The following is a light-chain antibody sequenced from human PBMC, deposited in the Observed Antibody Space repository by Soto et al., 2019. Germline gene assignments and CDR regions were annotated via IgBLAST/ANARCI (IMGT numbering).Light chain of an antibody. CDR1: SSDVGSYNL. CDR3: CSYAGSGTLV. V-gene: IGLV2-23*01. J-gene: IGLJ2*01. CDR2: EGS. Sequence: QPVLTQPASVSGSPGQSITISCTGTSSDVGSYNLVSWYQQHPGKAPKLMLYEGSKRPSEVSNRFSDSKSGNTASLTISGLQAEDEADYYCCSYAGSGTLVFGGGTKLTVL.